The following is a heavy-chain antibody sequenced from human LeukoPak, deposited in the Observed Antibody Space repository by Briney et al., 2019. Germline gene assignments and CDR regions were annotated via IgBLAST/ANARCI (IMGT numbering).Heavy chain of an antibody. Sequence: ASVKVSCKASGYTFTNYDINWVRQATGQGLEWMGWMNPNSGYTGYAQKFQGRVTMTRDTSINTAYMQLSSLTSEDTAVYYCARIGGSAGPWGQGTLVTVSS. D-gene: IGHD3-16*01. V-gene: IGHV1-8*01. CDR1: GYTFTNYD. CDR3: ARIGGSAGP. CDR2: MNPNSGYT. J-gene: IGHJ5*02.